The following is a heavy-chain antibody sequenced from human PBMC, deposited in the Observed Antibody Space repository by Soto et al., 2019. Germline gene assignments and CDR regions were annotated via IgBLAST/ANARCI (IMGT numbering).Heavy chain of an antibody. J-gene: IGHJ3*02. V-gene: IGHV1-46*03. D-gene: IGHD3-10*01. CDR3: ASPGVGLLWENAFDI. CDR1: GYTFTSYY. CDR2: INPSGGST. Sequence: GASVKVSCKASGYTFTSYYMHWVRQAPGQGLEWMGIINPSGGSTSYAQKFQGRVTMTRYTSTSTVYMELSSLRSEDTAVYYCASPGVGLLWENAFDIWGQGTMVTVSS.